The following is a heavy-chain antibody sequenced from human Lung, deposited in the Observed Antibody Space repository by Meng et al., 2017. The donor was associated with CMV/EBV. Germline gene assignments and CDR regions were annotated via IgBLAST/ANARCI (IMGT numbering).Heavy chain of an antibody. Sequence: SLKISCAGSGFTFDDYAMHWVRQVPGKGLEWVSGVSWNSGSIDYADSVKGRFTISRDNAKKFLYLQMNNLRVEDTALYYCARGYDPRTFYGMDVWGQGTTVTVSS. CDR3: ARGYDPRTFYGMDV. CDR2: VSWNSGSI. J-gene: IGHJ6*02. D-gene: IGHD3-16*01. CDR1: GFTFDDYA. V-gene: IGHV3-9*01.